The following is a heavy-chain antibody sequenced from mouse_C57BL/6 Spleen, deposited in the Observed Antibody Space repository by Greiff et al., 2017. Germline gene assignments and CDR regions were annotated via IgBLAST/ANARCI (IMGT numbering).Heavy chain of an antibody. Sequence: VQLKESGPELVKPGASVKISCKASGYSFTGYYMNWVKQSPEQSLEWIGEINPSTGGTTYNQKFKAKATLTVDKSSSTAYMQLKSLTSEDSAVYYGARGATDYWGQGTSVTVSS. CDR1: GYSFTGYY. CDR2: INPSTGGT. V-gene: IGHV1-42*01. J-gene: IGHJ4*01. CDR3: ARGATDY.